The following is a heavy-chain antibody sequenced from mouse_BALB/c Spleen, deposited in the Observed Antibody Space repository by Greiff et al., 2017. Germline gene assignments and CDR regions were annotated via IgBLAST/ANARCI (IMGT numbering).Heavy chain of an antibody. J-gene: IGHJ3*01. Sequence: QVQLKEPGPGLVAPSPSLSITCTVSGFSFTSYGVHWVRQPPGKGLEWLGVIWAGGSTNYNSALMSRLSISNDNSKSQVCLKMNSLQTDDTAMYYCVREDGNWFAYWGQGTLVTVSA. CDR1: GFSFTSYG. V-gene: IGHV2-9*02. D-gene: IGHD2-1*01. CDR2: IWAGGST. CDR3: VREDGNWFAY.